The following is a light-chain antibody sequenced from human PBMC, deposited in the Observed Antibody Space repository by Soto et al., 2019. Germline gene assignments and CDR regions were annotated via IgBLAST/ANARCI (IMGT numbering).Light chain of an antibody. CDR3: QQRHSWART. CDR1: RNIKNY. CDR2: DTF. Sequence: DILFTQSPTILSLYPGEKETLSCRDSRNIKNYVAWYKQKPGQAPRLLIYDTFNRATGIPARFSGSGSGTDFTLTISSLETEDFAVYYCQQRHSWARTFGQGTKVDIK. V-gene: IGKV3-11*01. J-gene: IGKJ1*01.